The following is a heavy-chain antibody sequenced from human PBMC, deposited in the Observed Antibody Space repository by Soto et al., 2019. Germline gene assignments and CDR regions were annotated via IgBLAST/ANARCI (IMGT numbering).Heavy chain of an antibody. CDR3: AVYGGNRYWYFDL. Sequence: QVQLVQSGAEVKKPGASVKVSCKASGYTFTSYDINWVRQATGQGLEWMGWMNPNSGNTGYAENVQGRVTMTRNTSRSRAYMELSSMRSEDTAVYYCAVYGGNRYWYFDLWGRGTLVTVSS. CDR2: MNPNSGNT. CDR1: GYTFTSYD. J-gene: IGHJ2*01. V-gene: IGHV1-8*01. D-gene: IGHD4-17*01.